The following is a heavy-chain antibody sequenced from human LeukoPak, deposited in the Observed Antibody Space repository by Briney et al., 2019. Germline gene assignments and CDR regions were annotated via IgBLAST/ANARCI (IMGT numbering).Heavy chain of an antibody. D-gene: IGHD4-17*01. J-gene: IGHJ6*02. CDR2: IIPILGIA. Sequence: PGASVKVSCKASGGTFSSYAISWVRQAPGQGLEWMGRIIPILGIANYAQKFQGRVTITADKSTSTAYMELSSLRSEDTAVYYCAGAGATVTTADYGMDVWGQGTTVTVSS. CDR3: AGAGATVTTADYGMDV. CDR1: GGTFSSYA. V-gene: IGHV1-69*04.